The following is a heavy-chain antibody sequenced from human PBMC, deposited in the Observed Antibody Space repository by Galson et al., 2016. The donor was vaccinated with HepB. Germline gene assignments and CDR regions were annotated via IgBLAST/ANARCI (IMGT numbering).Heavy chain of an antibody. CDR2: IYSVGST. CDR1: GISVSNND. V-gene: IGHV3-53*01. D-gene: IGHD7-27*01. CDR3: TRDATDHWAY. Sequence: SLRLSCAASGISVSNNDMSWVRQDPGKGLEWLSVIYSVGSTDYADSVKGRFTISRDNSKNTVYLQMNSLRAEDTAVYYCTRDATDHWAYWGQGTLVTVSS. J-gene: IGHJ4*02.